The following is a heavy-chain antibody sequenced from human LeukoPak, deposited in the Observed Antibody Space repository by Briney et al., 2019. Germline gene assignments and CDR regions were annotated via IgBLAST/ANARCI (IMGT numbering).Heavy chain of an antibody. CDR2: ISGDGGST. D-gene: IGHD4-11*01. Sequence: PGRSLRLSCAASGFTFDVYAMNWVRQAPGKGLEWVSLISGDGGSTYYADSVKGRFTISRDNSKNSLYLQMNSLRTEDTALYYCAKANKYSNYAPFDYWGQGTLVTVSS. J-gene: IGHJ4*02. CDR3: AKANKYSNYAPFDY. V-gene: IGHV3-43*02. CDR1: GFTFDVYA.